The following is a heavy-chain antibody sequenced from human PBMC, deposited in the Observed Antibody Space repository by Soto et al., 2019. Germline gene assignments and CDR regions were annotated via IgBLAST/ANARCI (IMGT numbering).Heavy chain of an antibody. CDR3: VGYSCWAFDI. Sequence: EVQLVESGGGLVQPGQSLRVSCAASGFSFSSYSTNWVRQAPAKGLDWISYISSSKTYIWYADSVNGRFTISRDNAKNSLSLQMNSLRDEDTDVYYCVGYSCWAFDIWGLGTMVIVSS. CDR1: GFSFSSYS. D-gene: IGHD5-12*01. J-gene: IGHJ3*02. V-gene: IGHV3-48*02. CDR2: ISSSKTYI.